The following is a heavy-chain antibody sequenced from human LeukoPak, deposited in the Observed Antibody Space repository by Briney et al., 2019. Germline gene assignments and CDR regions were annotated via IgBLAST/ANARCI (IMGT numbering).Heavy chain of an antibody. CDR2: ISSSSSSI. V-gene: IGHV3-21*01. D-gene: IGHD1-14*01. CDR1: GFTFSSYT. Sequence: GGSLRPSCAASGFTFSSYTINWVRQAPGKVLEWVASISSSSSSIYYADSVKGRFTISRDNAKISLYLQMNSLRAEDTAVYYCAKGSGINHYHWIDPWGQGTLVTVSS. CDR3: AKGSGINHYHWIDP. J-gene: IGHJ5*02.